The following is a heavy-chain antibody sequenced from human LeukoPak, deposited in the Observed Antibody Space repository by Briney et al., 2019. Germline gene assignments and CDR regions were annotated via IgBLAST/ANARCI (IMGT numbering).Heavy chain of an antibody. D-gene: IGHD4-11*01. CDR1: GGSFSGYY. CDR3: ARGPTVNYYYGMDV. J-gene: IGHJ6*02. V-gene: IGHV4-59*01. Sequence: SETLSLTCAVYGGSFSGYYWSWIRQPPGKGLEWIGYIYYSGSTNYNHSLKSRVTISIDTSKSQFSLKLSSVTAADTAVYYCARGPTVNYYYGMDVWGQGTTVTVSS. CDR2: IYYSGST.